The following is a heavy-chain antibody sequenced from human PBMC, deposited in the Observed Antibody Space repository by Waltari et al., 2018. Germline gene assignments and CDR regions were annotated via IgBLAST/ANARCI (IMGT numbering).Heavy chain of an antibody. V-gene: IGHV4-59*01. D-gene: IGHD6-19*01. CDR3: ARDNIAVAGKWYFDL. CDR2: IYYSGST. CDR1: GGPISRYY. Sequence: QVQLQESGPGLVKPSETLSLTCTVSGGPISRYYWSWIRPPPGKGLEWIGYIYYSGSTNYNPSLKSRVTISVDTSKNQFSLKLSSVTAADTAVYYCARDNIAVAGKWYFDLWGRGTLVTVSS. J-gene: IGHJ2*01.